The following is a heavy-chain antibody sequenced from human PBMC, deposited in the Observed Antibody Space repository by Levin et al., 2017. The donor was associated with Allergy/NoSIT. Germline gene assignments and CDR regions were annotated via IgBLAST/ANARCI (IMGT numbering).Heavy chain of an antibody. Sequence: GESLKISCAASGFTFSSYSMNWVRQAPGKGLEWVSSISSSSSYIYYADSVKGRFTISRDNAKNSLYLQMNSLRAEDTAVYYCASAIPIVVVPAAIFGAFDIWGQGTMVTVSS. D-gene: IGHD2-2*02. CDR3: ASAIPIVVVPAAIFGAFDI. J-gene: IGHJ3*02. V-gene: IGHV3-21*01. CDR1: GFTFSSYS. CDR2: ISSSSSYI.